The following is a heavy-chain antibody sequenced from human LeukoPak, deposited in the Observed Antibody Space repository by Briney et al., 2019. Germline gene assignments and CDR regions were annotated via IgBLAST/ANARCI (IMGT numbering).Heavy chain of an antibody. Sequence: SETLSLTCTVFGGSITSHYWTWIRQPAGKGLEWIGRIYISGSTNYNPSLKSRVTMSVDTSKNQFSLNLSSVTAADTAVYYFARDTPPQHLVYWGQGILVTVSS. CDR3: ARDTPPQHLVY. CDR2: IYISGST. V-gene: IGHV4-4*07. J-gene: IGHJ4*02. D-gene: IGHD6-13*01. CDR1: GGSITSHY.